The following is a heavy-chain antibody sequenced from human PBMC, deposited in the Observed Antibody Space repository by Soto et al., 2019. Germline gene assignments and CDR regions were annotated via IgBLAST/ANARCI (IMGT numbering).Heavy chain of an antibody. CDR3: AKDTSSSPYYMDV. J-gene: IGHJ6*03. Sequence: EVQVFESGGGLVQPGGSLRLSCAASGFTFSNFAMSWVRHAPGKGLEWVSEISGSTGSTYYADSVKGRFTISRDNSKNTLHLQMNSLRAEDTAVYYCAKDTSSSPYYMDVWGKGTTVTVSS. D-gene: IGHD2-2*01. CDR2: ISGSTGST. CDR1: GFTFSNFA. V-gene: IGHV3-23*01.